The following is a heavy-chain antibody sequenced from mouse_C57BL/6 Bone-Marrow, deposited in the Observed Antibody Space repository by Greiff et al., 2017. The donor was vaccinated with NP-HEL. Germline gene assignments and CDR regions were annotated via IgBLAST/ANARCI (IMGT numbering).Heavy chain of an antibody. CDR2: IYPRDGST. D-gene: IGHD2-1*01. J-gene: IGHJ3*01. CDR1: GYTFTDHT. Sequence: VQLQQSDAELVKPGASVKISCKVSGYTFTDHTIHWMKQRPEPGLEWIGYIYPRDGSTKYNEKFKGKATLTADKSSSTAYMQLNSLTSEDSAVYFCAREGGYGNSWFAYWGQGTLVTVSA. CDR3: AREGGYGNSWFAY. V-gene: IGHV1-78*01.